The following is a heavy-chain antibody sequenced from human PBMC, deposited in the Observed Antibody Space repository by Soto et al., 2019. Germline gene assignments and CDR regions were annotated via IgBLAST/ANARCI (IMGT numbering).Heavy chain of an antibody. CDR2: IYYSGST. Sequence: PSETLSLTCTVSGGSISSYYWSWIRQPPGKGLEWIGYIYYSGSTNYNPSLKSRVTISVDTSKNQFSLKLSSVTAADTAVYYCVSDEGTAALRDCFAFWGQGNLVTVSS. D-gene: IGHD2-21*01. CDR1: GGSISSYY. CDR3: VSDEGTAALRDCFAF. J-gene: IGHJ4*02. V-gene: IGHV4-59*01.